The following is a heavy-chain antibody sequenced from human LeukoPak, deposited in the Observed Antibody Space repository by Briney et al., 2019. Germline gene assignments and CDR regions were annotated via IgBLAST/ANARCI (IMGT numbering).Heavy chain of an antibody. V-gene: IGHV3-64*01. J-gene: IGHJ4*02. CDR1: GFTFSNFL. Sequence: GGSLRLSCAAAGFTFSNFLMHWVRQAPGKGLEYVSAISTNGGSTYYANSVKGRFTISRDNSKNTLYLQMGSLRAEDMAVYYCPRVGYSGRYFEYWGQGTLVTASS. CDR2: ISTNGGST. CDR3: PRVGYSGRYFEY. D-gene: IGHD1-26*01.